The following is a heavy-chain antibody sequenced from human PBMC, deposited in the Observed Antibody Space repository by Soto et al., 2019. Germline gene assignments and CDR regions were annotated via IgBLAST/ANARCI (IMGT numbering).Heavy chain of an antibody. CDR1: GFTFSSYS. D-gene: IGHD5-18*01. CDR2: ISSSSSYI. CDR3: ARDRGYSYGTDY. Sequence: PGGSLRLSCAASGFTFSSYSMNWVRQAPGRGLEWVSSISSSSSYIYYADSVKGRFTISRDNAKNSLYLQMNSLRDEDTAVYYCARDRGYSYGTDYWGQGTLVTVSS. J-gene: IGHJ4*02. V-gene: IGHV3-21*01.